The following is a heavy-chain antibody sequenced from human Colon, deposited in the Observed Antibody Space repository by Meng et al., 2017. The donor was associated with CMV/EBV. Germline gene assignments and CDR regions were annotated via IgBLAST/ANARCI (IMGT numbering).Heavy chain of an antibody. D-gene: IGHD2-8*01. CDR3: AKVEGVYCTNVVCSMATGDDAFDI. J-gene: IGHJ3*02. V-gene: IGHV3-23*01. CDR1: GFTFGDYA. CDR2: TGGSGVHT. Sequence: GESLKISCAASGFTFGDYAMTWVRQAPGKGLEWVASTGGSGVHTYYADSVKGRFTISRDNSKNTVYLQMNSLRAEDTALYYCAKVEGVYCTNVVCSMATGDDAFDIWGQGTMVTVSS.